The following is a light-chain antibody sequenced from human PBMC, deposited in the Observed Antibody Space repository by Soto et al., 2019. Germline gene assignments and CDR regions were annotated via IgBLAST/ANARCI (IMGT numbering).Light chain of an antibody. CDR1: QSVKSH. CDR2: DTT. Sequence: IVLTQSPATLSLSPGERATLSCRASQSVKSHVAWYQLKPGQSPRLLIFDTTNRATGTPTRFSGNGSGTDFTLTISRLEPEDFAVYYCQQRGNWPVTFGGGTKVEI. V-gene: IGKV3-11*01. J-gene: IGKJ4*01. CDR3: QQRGNWPVT.